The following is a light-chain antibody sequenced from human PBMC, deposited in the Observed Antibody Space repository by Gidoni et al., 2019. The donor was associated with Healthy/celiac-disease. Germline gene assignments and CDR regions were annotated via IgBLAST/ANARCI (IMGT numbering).Light chain of an antibody. V-gene: IGKV1-5*01. J-gene: IGKJ1*01. CDR3: QQYNSYWT. Sequence: DIQMTQSPYTLSASVGDRVTITCRASQSISSWLAWYQQKQGKAPKLLSYDASSLESGVPSRFSGSGSGTECTLTISSLQPDEFATYYCQQYNSYWTLGQGTKVEIK. CDR1: QSISSW. CDR2: DAS.